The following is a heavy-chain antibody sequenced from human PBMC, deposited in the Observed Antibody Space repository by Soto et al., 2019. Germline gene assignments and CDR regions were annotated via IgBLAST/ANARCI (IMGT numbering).Heavy chain of an antibody. CDR1: GYTFTSYY. CDR3: ERDLEDIVLLVYAIHAFDI. CDR2: INPSGGST. J-gene: IGHJ3*02. Sequence: ASVKVSCKASGYTFTSYYMHWVRQAPGQGLEWMGIINPSGGSTSYAQKFQGRVTMTRDTSTSTVYMELSSLRFEDTAVYYCERDLEDIVLLVYAIHAFDIWGQGTMVTVSS. V-gene: IGHV1-46*01. D-gene: IGHD2-8*01.